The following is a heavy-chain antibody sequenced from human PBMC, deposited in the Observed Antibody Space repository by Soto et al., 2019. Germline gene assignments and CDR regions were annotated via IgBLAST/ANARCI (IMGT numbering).Heavy chain of an antibody. Sequence: ASVKVSCKASGYTFTSYYMHWVRQAPGQGIEWMGIINSSGGSTSYAQKFQGRVTMTRDSSTSTVYMELSSLRSEDTAVYYCARENYYYGMDVWGKGTTVTVSS. CDR3: ARENYYYGMDV. V-gene: IGHV1-46*01. CDR2: INSSGGST. J-gene: IGHJ6*04. CDR1: GYTFTSYY.